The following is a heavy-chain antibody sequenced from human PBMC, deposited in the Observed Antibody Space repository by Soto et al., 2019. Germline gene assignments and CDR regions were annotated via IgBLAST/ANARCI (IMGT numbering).Heavy chain of an antibody. CDR1: GGTFSTYA. CDR2: IIPLFATA. J-gene: IGHJ4*02. V-gene: IGHV1-69*12. D-gene: IGHD5-18*01. Sequence: QVQLVQSGAEVKKPGSSVKVSCKASGGTFSTYAISWVRQAPGRGLEWMGGIIPLFATANYAQKFQGRVTITADESTSTAYMEVSSLRSDDTAVYYCARGDIGSDTAMVPFDYWGQGTLVTVSS. CDR3: ARGDIGSDTAMVPFDY.